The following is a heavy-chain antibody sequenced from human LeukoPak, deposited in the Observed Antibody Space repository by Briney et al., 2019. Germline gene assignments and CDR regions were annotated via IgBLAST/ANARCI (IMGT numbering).Heavy chain of an antibody. Sequence: ASVKVSCKASGGTFSSYAISWVRQAPGQGLEWMGGIIPIFGTANYAQKFQGRVTITADESTSTAYMELRSLRSDDTAVYYCATYGDYFDYWGQGTLVTVSS. CDR3: ATYGDYFDY. CDR1: GGTFSSYA. J-gene: IGHJ4*02. D-gene: IGHD4-17*01. V-gene: IGHV1-69*13. CDR2: IIPIFGTA.